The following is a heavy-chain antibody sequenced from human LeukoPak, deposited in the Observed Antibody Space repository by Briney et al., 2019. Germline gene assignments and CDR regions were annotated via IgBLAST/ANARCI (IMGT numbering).Heavy chain of an antibody. CDR1: GFTFSSFG. Sequence: GGSLRLSCAASGFTFSSFGMHWVRQAPGQGLEWVAVISYDGSNKYYADSVKGRFTISRDNSKNTLYLQMNSLRAEDTAVYYCAKLVMNSGVVTDHYAFDIWGQGTMVTVSS. CDR2: ISYDGSNK. J-gene: IGHJ3*02. CDR3: AKLVMNSGVVTDHYAFDI. V-gene: IGHV3-30*19. D-gene: IGHD2-21*02.